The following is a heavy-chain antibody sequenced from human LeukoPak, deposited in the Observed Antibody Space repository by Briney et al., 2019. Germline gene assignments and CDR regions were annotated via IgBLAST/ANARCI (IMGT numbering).Heavy chain of an antibody. J-gene: IGHJ4*02. CDR3: ATSPNEYSPLNY. CDR1: GFTFSSYA. V-gene: IGHV3-23*01. Sequence: GGSLRLSCAASGFTFSSYAMSWVRQAPGRGLEWVSAISGSGGSTYYADSVKGRFTISRDNSKNTLYLQMNSLRAEDTAVYYCATSPNEYSPLNYWGQGTLVTVSS. D-gene: IGHD1-1*01. CDR2: ISGSGGST.